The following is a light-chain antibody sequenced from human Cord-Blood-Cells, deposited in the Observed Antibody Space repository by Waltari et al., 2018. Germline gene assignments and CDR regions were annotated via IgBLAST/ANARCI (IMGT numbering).Light chain of an antibody. CDR2: EGS. Sequence: QSALTQPASVSGSPGQSITISCTGTSRDVGSYNLVSWYQQHPGKAPKLMIYEGSKRPSGVSNHFSGSKSGNTASLTISGLQAEDEADYYCCSYAGSSTWVFGGGTKLTVL. CDR3: CSYAGSSTWV. CDR1: SRDVGSYNL. V-gene: IGLV2-23*01. J-gene: IGLJ3*02.